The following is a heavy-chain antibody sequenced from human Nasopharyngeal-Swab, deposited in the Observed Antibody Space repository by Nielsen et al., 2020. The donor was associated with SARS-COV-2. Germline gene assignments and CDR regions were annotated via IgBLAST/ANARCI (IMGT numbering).Heavy chain of an antibody. Sequence: ASEKVSCKASGYTITGYYMHWVRQAPGRGLEWVAWISATSGNTNYAQKLQGRVTVTTDTSTTTVYMELASLTSDDSPVYYCARDDYGDYGYFGHSVLGTRFTVSS. CDR2: ISATSGNT. CDR1: GYTITGYY. J-gene: IGHJ4*02. CDR3: ARDDYGDYGYFGH. D-gene: IGHD4-17*01. V-gene: IGHV1-18*04.